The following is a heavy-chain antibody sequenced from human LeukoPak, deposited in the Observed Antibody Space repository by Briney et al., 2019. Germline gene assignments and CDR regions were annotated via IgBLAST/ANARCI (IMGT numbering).Heavy chain of an antibody. CDR2: IRYDGSNK. D-gene: IGHD6-19*01. V-gene: IGHV3-30*02. CDR3: AKAGAVAGKFSLYDHCYYMDV. Sequence: GGSLRLSCAASGFTFSSYGMHWVRQAPGKGLEWVAFIRYDGSNKYYADSVKGRFTISRDNSKNTLYLQMNSLRAEDTAVYYCAKAGAVAGKFSLYDHCYYMDVWGKGTTVTISS. CDR1: GFTFSSYG. J-gene: IGHJ6*03.